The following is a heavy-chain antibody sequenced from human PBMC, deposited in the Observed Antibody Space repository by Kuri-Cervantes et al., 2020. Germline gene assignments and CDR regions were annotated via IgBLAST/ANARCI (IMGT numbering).Heavy chain of an antibody. Sequence: GESLDISWASSGTTFSTYSLNWLRQAPGKGLEWVSSISSSSSYIYYADSVKGRFTISRDNAKNSLYLQMHSMRAEDTAVYYCATEGQDYYNSNGYLTRFYFDYWGQGTLVTVSS. D-gene: IGHD3-22*01. CDR3: ATEGQDYYNSNGYLTRFYFDY. J-gene: IGHJ4*02. V-gene: IGHV3-21*03. CDR1: GTTFSTYS. CDR2: ISSSSSYI.